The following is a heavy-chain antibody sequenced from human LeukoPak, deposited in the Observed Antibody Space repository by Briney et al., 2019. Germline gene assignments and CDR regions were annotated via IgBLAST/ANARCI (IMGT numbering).Heavy chain of an antibody. CDR1: GFTFSSYA. J-gene: IGHJ4*02. Sequence: GGSLRLSCAASGFTFSSYAMHWVRQAPGKGLEWVGRIRSKANSYATAYAASVKGRFTISRDDSKNTAYLQMNSLKTEDTAVYYCISTRTDYYGSADYWGQGTLVTVSS. CDR3: ISTRTDYYGSADY. CDR2: IRSKANSYAT. V-gene: IGHV3-73*01. D-gene: IGHD3-10*01.